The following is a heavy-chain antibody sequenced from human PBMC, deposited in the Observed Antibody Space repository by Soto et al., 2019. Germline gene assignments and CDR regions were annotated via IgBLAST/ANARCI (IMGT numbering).Heavy chain of an antibody. D-gene: IGHD6-13*01. J-gene: IGHJ5*02. CDR2: INHSGST. CDR3: ARGQYSSSLNWFDP. Sequence: QVQLQQWGAGLLKPSETLSLTCAVYGGSFSGYYWSWIRQPPGKGLEWIGEINHSGSTNYNPSLKSRVTISVDTSKNQFSLKLSSVTAADTAVYYCARGQYSSSLNWFDPWGQGTLVTVSS. CDR1: GGSFSGYY. V-gene: IGHV4-34*01.